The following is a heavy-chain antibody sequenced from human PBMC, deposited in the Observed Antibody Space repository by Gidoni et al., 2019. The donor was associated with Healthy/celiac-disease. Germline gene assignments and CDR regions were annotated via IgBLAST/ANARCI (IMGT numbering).Heavy chain of an antibody. CDR3: AKDAAVGYCSGGSCYEFDY. Sequence: QVQLVESGGGVGQPGRSLRLSCAASGLTFRSYGMTWVRQAPGKGLEWVAFSRYVVSNKYYADSVKGRFTISRDNSKNTLYLQMNSLRAEDTAVYYCAKDAAVGYCSGGSCYEFDYWGQGTLVTVSS. CDR1: GLTFRSYG. CDR2: SRYVVSNK. V-gene: IGHV3-30*02. J-gene: IGHJ4*02. D-gene: IGHD2-15*01.